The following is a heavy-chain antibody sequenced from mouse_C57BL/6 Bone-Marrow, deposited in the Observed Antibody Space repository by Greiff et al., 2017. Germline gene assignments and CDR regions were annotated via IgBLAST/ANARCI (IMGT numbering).Heavy chain of an antibody. CDR3: ARGTVVATGAY. V-gene: IGHV1-69*01. Sequence: QVQLQQPGAELVMPGASVKLSCKASGYTFTGYWMHWVKQRPGQGLEWIGEIDPYNSDTNYKQKFKGKSTMTADKSSSTAYMQLSSLTSEDSAVYDYARGTVVATGAYWGQGTTLTVSS. J-gene: IGHJ2*01. CDR2: IDPYNSDT. D-gene: IGHD1-1*01. CDR1: GYTFTGYW.